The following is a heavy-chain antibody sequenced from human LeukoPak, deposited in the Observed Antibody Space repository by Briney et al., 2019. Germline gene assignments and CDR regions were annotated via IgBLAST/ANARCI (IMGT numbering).Heavy chain of an antibody. CDR2: IYHSGST. CDR3: ARDIYYDFWSGYFPYNWFDP. Sequence: PSETLSLTCTVSGYSISSGYYWGWIRQPPGKGLEWIGSIYHSGSTYYNPSLKSRVTISVDTSKNQFSLKLSSVTAADTAVYYCARDIYYDFWSGYFPYNWFDPWGQGTLVTVSS. J-gene: IGHJ5*02. V-gene: IGHV4-38-2*02. CDR1: GYSISSGYY. D-gene: IGHD3-3*01.